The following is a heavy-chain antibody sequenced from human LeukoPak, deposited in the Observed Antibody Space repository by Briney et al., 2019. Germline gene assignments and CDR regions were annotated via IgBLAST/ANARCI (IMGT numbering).Heavy chain of an antibody. D-gene: IGHD6-19*01. V-gene: IGHV3-74*01. CDR3: ATKQWLAPPPDS. J-gene: IGHJ4*02. CDR2: INTDGTVT. CDR1: GFTFSKYW. Sequence: GGLLRLSCAASGFTFSKYWMLWVRQAPGKGLESVSRINTDGTVTTYADSVKGRFTVSRDNADNTMFLQMNSVRDEDTAVYYCATKQWLAPPPDSWGQGTPVTVSS.